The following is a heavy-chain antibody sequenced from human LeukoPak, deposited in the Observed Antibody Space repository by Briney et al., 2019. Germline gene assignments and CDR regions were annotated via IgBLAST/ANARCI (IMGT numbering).Heavy chain of an antibody. V-gene: IGHV4-61*02. Sequence: SETLSLTCTVSGGSISSGSYYWSWIRQPAGKGLEWIGRIYTSGSTNYNPSLKSRVTISVDTSKNQFSLKLSSVTAADTAVYYCARRTVTTEIDYWGQGTLVTVSS. CDR3: ARRTVTTEIDY. D-gene: IGHD4-17*01. CDR2: IYTSGST. CDR1: GGSISSGSYY. J-gene: IGHJ4*02.